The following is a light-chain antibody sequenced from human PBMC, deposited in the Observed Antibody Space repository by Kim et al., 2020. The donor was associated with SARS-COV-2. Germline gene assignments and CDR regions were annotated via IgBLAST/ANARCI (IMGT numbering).Light chain of an antibody. CDR3: NSRDSSGNHYV. CDR2: GKN. V-gene: IGLV3-19*01. J-gene: IGLJ1*01. Sequence: LGQTVRITGQGDSLRSYYASWDQQKPGQAPVLVIYGKNNRPSGIPDRFSGSSSGNTASLTITGAQAEDEADYYCNSRDSSGNHYVFGTGTKVTVL. CDR1: SLRSYY.